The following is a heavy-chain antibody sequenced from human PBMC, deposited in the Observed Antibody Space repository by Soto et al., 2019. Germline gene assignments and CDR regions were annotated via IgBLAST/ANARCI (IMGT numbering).Heavy chain of an antibody. CDR1: GGTFSSYA. Sequence: ASVKVSCKASGGTFSSYAISWVRQATGQGLEWMGWMNPNSGNTGYAQKFQGRVTMTRNTSISTAYMELSSLRSEDTAVYYCASWGGSSSSSDFDYWGQGTLVTVSS. CDR2: MNPNSGNT. D-gene: IGHD6-6*01. J-gene: IGHJ4*02. V-gene: IGHV1-8*02. CDR3: ASWGGSSSSSDFDY.